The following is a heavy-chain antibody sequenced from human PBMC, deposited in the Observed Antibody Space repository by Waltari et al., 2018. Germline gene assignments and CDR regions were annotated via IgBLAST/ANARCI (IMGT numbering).Heavy chain of an antibody. Sequence: DVQLVESGGGLVQPGESLRLSCAASGFTFSNHWMHWVRRAPGKGLVWLSHINSDGSGTSSADSVKGRFTISRDNARNTLFLQMTSLRAEDTAVYFCVRDDPGYGLDVWGQGTTVTVSS. CDR2: INSDGSGT. V-gene: IGHV3-74*03. D-gene: IGHD7-27*01. J-gene: IGHJ6*02. CDR3: VRDDPGYGLDV. CDR1: GFTFSNHW.